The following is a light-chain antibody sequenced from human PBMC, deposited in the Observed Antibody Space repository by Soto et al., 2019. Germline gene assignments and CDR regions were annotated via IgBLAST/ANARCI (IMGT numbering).Light chain of an antibody. CDR1: SSDVGGYNY. Sequence: QSVLTQPASVSGSPGQSITISCTGTSSDVGGYNYVSWYQQHPGKAPKLMIYEVSNRPSGVSNRFSGSKSGNTASLTISGLQAEDEADYYCRSYTSSIVVFGGGTKLTVL. V-gene: IGLV2-14*01. J-gene: IGLJ2*01. CDR2: EVS. CDR3: RSYTSSIVV.